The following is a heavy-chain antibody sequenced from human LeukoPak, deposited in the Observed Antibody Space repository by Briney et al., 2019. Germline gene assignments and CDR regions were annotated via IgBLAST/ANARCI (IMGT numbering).Heavy chain of an antibody. CDR3: ARSIEVTPYYFDY. D-gene: IGHD2-21*01. CDR2: IYYSGTT. J-gene: IGHJ4*02. Sequence: SETLSLTCTVSGGSISSGGYYWSWIRQHPGKGLEWIGYIYYSGTTYYNPSLQRRVTMSVDTSKNQFSLKLSSVTAADTAVYYCARSIEVTPYYFDYWGQGTLVPVSS. V-gene: IGHV4-31*03. CDR1: GGSISSGGYY.